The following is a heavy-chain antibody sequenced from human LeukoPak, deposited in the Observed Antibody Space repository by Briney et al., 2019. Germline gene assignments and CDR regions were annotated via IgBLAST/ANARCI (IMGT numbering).Heavy chain of an antibody. CDR2: IIPIFGTA. Sequence: SVKVSCKASGGTFSSYAISWVRQAPGQGLEWMGGIIPIFGTANYAQKFQGRVTIAADESTSTAYMELSSLRSEDTAVYYCARADVGDSYYYGMDVWGQGTTVTVSS. CDR1: GGTFSSYA. J-gene: IGHJ6*02. CDR3: ARADVGDSYYYGMDV. V-gene: IGHV1-69*13. D-gene: IGHD1-26*01.